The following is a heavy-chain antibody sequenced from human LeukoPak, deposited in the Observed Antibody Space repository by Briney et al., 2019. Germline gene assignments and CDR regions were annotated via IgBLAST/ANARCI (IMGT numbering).Heavy chain of an antibody. J-gene: IGHJ6*02. D-gene: IGHD5-12*01. V-gene: IGHV3-43*02. CDR3: AKDVSLRFLALGSYHGMDV. Sequence: PGGSLRLSCAASGFNFDDYAMHWVRQAPGKGLGWVSLISGDGGSTYYADSVKGRFTISRDNSKNSLYLQMNSLRTEDTALYYCAKDVSLRFLALGSYHGMDVWGQGTTVTVSS. CDR2: ISGDGGST. CDR1: GFNFDDYA.